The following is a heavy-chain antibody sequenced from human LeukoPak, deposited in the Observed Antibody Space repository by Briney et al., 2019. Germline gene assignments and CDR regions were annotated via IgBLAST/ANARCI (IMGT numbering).Heavy chain of an antibody. Sequence: ASVKVSCKASGYTFTSYDINWVRQATGQGLEWMGWMNPNSGNTGYAQKFQGRVTMTRNTTISTAYMELSSLRSEDTAVYYCAREGYYDSSGYYYSDYWGQGTLVTVSS. CDR3: AREGYYDSSGYYYSDY. CDR2: MNPNSGNT. CDR1: GYTFTSYD. D-gene: IGHD3-22*01. J-gene: IGHJ4*02. V-gene: IGHV1-8*01.